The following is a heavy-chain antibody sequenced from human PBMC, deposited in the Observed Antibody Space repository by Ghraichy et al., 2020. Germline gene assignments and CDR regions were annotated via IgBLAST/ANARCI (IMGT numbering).Heavy chain of an antibody. J-gene: IGHJ5*02. CDR1: GGSFSGYY. CDR3: ARSGRITMIVVVNATRKNWFDP. Sequence: SQTLSLTCAVYGGSFSGYYWSWIRQPPGKGLEWIGEINHSGSTYYNPSLKSRVTISVDTSKNQFSLKLSSVTAADTAVYYCARSGRITMIVVVNATRKNWFDPWGQGTLVTVSS. D-gene: IGHD3-22*01. CDR2: INHSGST. V-gene: IGHV4-34*01.